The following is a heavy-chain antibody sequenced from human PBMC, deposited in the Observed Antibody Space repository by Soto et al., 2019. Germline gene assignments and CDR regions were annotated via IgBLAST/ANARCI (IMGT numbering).Heavy chain of an antibody. CDR3: ARESGALTVTRYNWFDP. D-gene: IGHD4-4*01. V-gene: IGHV3-33*01. CDR2: IWYDGSNK. CDR1: GFTFSSYG. J-gene: IGHJ5*02. Sequence: GGSLRLSCAASGFTFSSYGMHWVRQAPGKGLDWVAVIWYDGSNKYYADSVKGRFTISRDNSKNTLYLQMNSLRAEDAAVYYCARESGALTVTRYNWFDPWGQGTLVTVSS.